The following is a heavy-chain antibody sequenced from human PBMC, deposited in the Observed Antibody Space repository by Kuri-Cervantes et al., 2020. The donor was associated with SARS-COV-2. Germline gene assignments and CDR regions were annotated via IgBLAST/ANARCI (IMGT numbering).Heavy chain of an antibody. J-gene: IGHJ5*02. V-gene: IGHV1-8*03. Sequence: ASVKVSCKASGYTFTSYDINWVRQATGQGLEWMGWMNPNSGNTGYAQKFQGRVTITRNTSISTAYMELSSLKASDTAIYYCARRSCDGGSCYSPWGQGTLVTVSS. CDR2: MNPNSGNT. CDR1: GYTFTSYD. CDR3: ARRSCDGGSCYSP. D-gene: IGHD2-15*01.